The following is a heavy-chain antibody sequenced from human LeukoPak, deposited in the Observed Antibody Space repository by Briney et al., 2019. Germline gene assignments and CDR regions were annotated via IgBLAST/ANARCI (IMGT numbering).Heavy chain of an antibody. CDR1: GFTFSDYY. CDR3: ARDSTYDILIGYYKSSGDY. CDR2: ISSSGSTI. V-gene: IGHV3-11*01. D-gene: IGHD3-9*01. Sequence: PGGSLRPSCAASGFTFSDYYMSWIREAPGKGLEWVSYISSSGSTIYYADSVKGRFTISRDNAKNSLYPQMNSLRAEDTAVYYCARDSTYDILIGYYKSSGDYWGQGTLDTVSS. J-gene: IGHJ4*02.